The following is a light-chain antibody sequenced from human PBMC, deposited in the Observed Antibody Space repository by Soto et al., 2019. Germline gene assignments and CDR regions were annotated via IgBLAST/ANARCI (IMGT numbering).Light chain of an antibody. J-gene: IGKJ4*01. V-gene: IGKV3-11*01. CDR3: QQHSNWPPLT. CDR2: DAS. CDR1: ESVSSY. Sequence: EIVLTQSPETLSLSPGERATLSCRASESVSSYLAWYQQKPGQAPRLLIYDASNRATGIPARFSGSGSGTDFTLTFNRLEPEDGAVYYCQQHSNWPPLTFGGGTKVEIK.